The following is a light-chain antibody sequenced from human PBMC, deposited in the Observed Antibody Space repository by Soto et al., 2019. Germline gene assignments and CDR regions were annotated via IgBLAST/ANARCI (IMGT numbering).Light chain of an antibody. Sequence: AIQLTQSPSSLSSSVGDRVTISCRASPGIRNALSWYQQKPGKPPRYLISEASILQTGVPSRFSGSGSGTDFTLIITNLQPEDVATYYCQQSYSTLITFGQGTRLEIK. CDR1: PGIRNA. CDR2: EAS. CDR3: QQSYSTLIT. V-gene: IGKV1-13*02. J-gene: IGKJ5*01.